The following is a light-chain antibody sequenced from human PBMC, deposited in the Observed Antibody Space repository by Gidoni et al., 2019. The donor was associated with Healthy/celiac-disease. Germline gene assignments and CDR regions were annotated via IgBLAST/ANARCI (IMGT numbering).Light chain of an antibody. CDR1: NIGRKS. Sequence: SYVLTQPTSGAVAPGQTARITCGGNNIGRKSVHWYQQKPGQAPVLVVYDDSDRPSGIPGRFSGSNSGNTATLTISRVEAGDEADYYCQVWDSSSDHVVFGGGTKLTVL. V-gene: IGLV3-21*02. CDR2: DDS. CDR3: QVWDSSSDHVV. J-gene: IGLJ2*01.